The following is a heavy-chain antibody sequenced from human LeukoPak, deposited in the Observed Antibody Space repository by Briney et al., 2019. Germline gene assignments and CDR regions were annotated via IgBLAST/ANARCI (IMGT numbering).Heavy chain of an antibody. CDR3: ARGSLALASDY. J-gene: IGHJ4*02. V-gene: IGHV4-39*07. CDR1: GHSINSNNYY. Sequence: PSETLSLTCNVSGHSINSNNYYWGWIRQPPGKGLEWIGTIYSTGSTYYSASLRSRLTISADTSHNQYSLSLTSVTAADTALYFCARGSLALASDYWGQGILVTVSS. CDR2: IYSTGST.